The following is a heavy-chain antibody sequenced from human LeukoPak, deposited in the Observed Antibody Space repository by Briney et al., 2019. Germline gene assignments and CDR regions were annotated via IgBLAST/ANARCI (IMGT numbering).Heavy chain of an antibody. CDR2: ITTDETT. V-gene: IGHV3-74*01. J-gene: IGHJ4*02. CDR3: AKDWFATTDY. D-gene: IGHD3-3*01. CDR1: GFAFSVSW. Sequence: GGSLRLSCAASGFAFSVSWMHWFRQVPGKGLMWVSRITTDETTTYADSVRGRFSISRDNAKNTVYLQMNSLRVEDTAVYYCAKDWFATTDYWGQGILVTVSS.